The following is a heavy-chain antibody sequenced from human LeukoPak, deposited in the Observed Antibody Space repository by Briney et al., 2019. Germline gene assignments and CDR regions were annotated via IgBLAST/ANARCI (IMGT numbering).Heavy chain of an antibody. V-gene: IGHV3-7*01. Sequence: GGSLRLSCAASGFSLSRYWMSWVRQAPGEGPEWVANIKQDESEKDYADSVRGRFTISRDNAKNSLYLQMNSLRAEDTAVYYCARDEYYYDSSGYYFPGGLHYWGQGTLVTVSS. J-gene: IGHJ4*02. D-gene: IGHD3-22*01. CDR1: GFSLSRYW. CDR3: ARDEYYYDSSGYYFPGGLHY. CDR2: IKQDESEK.